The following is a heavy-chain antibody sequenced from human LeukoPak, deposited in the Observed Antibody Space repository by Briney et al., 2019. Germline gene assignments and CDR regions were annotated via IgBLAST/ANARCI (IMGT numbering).Heavy chain of an antibody. CDR2: IYYSGST. D-gene: IGHD6-19*01. Sequence: SETLSLTCTVSGGSISSYYWSWSRQPPGKGLEWIGYIYYSGSTNYNPSLKSRVTISVDTSKNQFSLKLSSVTAADKAVYYCARLGRGWQGPDYWGQGTLVTVSS. CDR1: GGSISSYY. CDR3: ARLGRGWQGPDY. J-gene: IGHJ4*02. V-gene: IGHV4-59*01.